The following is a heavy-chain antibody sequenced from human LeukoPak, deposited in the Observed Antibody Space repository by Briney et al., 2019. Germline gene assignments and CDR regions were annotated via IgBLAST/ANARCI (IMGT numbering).Heavy chain of an antibody. D-gene: IGHD3-10*01. CDR1: GYTFSNYW. CDR3: ASQYYYGSGSSISLPDAFDI. Sequence: GESLKISCKGSGYTFSNYWIGWVRQIPGKGLEWMGIIYPGDSDTRYSPSFQGQVTISADKSISTAYLQWSSLKASDTAMYYCASQYYYGSGSSISLPDAFDIWGQGTMVTVSS. J-gene: IGHJ3*02. CDR2: IYPGDSDT. V-gene: IGHV5-51*01.